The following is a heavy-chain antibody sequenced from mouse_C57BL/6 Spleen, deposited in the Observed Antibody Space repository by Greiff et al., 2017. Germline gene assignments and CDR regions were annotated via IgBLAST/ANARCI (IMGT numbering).Heavy chain of an antibody. V-gene: IGHV1-55*01. J-gene: IGHJ2*01. CDR2: IYPGSGST. Sequence: QVQLQQPGAELVKPGASVKMSCKASGYTFTSYWITWVKQRPGQGLVWIGDIYPGSGSTNYNEKFKSKATLTVDTSSSTAYMPLSGLTSEDSAVYYCARFGYAFDYWGQGTTLTVSS. D-gene: IGHD2-2*01. CDR3: ARFGYAFDY. CDR1: GYTFTSYW.